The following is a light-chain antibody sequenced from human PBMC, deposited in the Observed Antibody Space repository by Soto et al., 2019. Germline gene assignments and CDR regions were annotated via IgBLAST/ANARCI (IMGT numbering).Light chain of an antibody. J-gene: IGKJ5*01. CDR2: SAS. Sequence: IRMTQSPSSLSASTGDRVTIRLSWYQQKPGKAPKILIFSASNLGRGVPSRFSGSGSGTDFTLSISSLQPEDFATYYCQQALRFPVIFGQGTRLEIK. CDR3: QQALRFPVI. V-gene: IGKV1D-12*01.